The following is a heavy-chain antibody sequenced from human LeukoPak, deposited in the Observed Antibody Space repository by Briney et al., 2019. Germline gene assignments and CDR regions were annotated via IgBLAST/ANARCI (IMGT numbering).Heavy chain of an antibody. V-gene: IGHV3-33*01. CDR2: IWYDGSNK. CDR3: AREPGYGDYVFFDY. CDR1: GFTFSSYG. Sequence: GRSLRLSCAASGFTFSSYGMHWVRQAPGKGLEWVAVIWYDGSNKYYADSVKGRFTISRDNSKNTLYLQMNSLRAEDTAVYYCAREPGYGDYVFFDYWGQGTLVTVSS. J-gene: IGHJ4*02. D-gene: IGHD4-17*01.